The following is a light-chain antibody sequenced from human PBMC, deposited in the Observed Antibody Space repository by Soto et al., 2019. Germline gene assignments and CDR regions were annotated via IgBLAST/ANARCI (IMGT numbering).Light chain of an antibody. CDR2: GPS. V-gene: IGKV3-20*01. J-gene: IGKJ1*01. CDR1: QSVNSK. CDR3: QQYGSSGT. Sequence: EILFTQSPGTLSLSPGERATLSCRASQSVNSKLAWYQQKPGQAPRLPIYGPSNRANGLPDRFSGRGSGKDFTLTISRLEPEDFAVYYSQQYGSSGTFGQGTKVDI.